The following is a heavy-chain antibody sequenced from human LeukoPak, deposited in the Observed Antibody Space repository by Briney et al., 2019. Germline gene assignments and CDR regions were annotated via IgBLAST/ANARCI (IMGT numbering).Heavy chain of an antibody. CDR3: ARLYWGSYRFLDY. CDR1: GFTFSSYE. V-gene: IGHV3-48*03. D-gene: IGHD3-16*02. Sequence: GGSLRLSCAAPGFTFSSYEMNWVRQAPGKGLEWVSYISGSGRTIFYADSVKGRFTISRDNAKNSLYLQMNSLRAEDTAVYYCARLYWGSYRFLDYWGQGTLVTVSS. CDR2: ISGSGRTI. J-gene: IGHJ4*02.